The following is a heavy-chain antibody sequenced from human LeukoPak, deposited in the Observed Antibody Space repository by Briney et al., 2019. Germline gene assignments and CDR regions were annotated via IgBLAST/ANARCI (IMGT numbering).Heavy chain of an antibody. Sequence: ASVKVSCKASGGTFSSYAISWVRQAPGQGLEWMGGIIPIFGTANYAQKFQGRVTITTDESTSTAYMELSSLRSEDTAVYYCAKSYCSSTSCYRLVSTGYYYYMDVWGKGTTVTVSS. J-gene: IGHJ6*03. CDR2: IIPIFGTA. V-gene: IGHV1-69*05. D-gene: IGHD2-2*01. CDR3: AKSYCSSTSCYRLVSTGYYYYMDV. CDR1: GGTFSSYA.